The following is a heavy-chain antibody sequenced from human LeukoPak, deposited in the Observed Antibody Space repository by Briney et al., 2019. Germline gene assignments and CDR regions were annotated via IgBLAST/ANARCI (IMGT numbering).Heavy chain of an antibody. CDR1: GFTFSDYY. CDR2: ISSSGSTI. D-gene: IGHD6-13*01. V-gene: IGHV3-11*04. Sequence: GGSLILSCAASGFTFSDYYMSWIRQAPGKGLEWVSYISSSGSTIYYADSVKGRFTISRDNAKNSLYLQMNSLRAEDTAVYYCATTRIADYYMDVWGKGTTVTISS. CDR3: ATTRIADYYMDV. J-gene: IGHJ6*03.